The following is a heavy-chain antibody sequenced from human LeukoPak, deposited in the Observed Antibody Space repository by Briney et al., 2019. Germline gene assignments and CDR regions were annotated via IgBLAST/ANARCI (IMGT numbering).Heavy chain of an antibody. CDR2: ISYDGSNK. V-gene: IGHV3-30-3*01. Sequence: GGSLRLSCAASGFTFSSYAMHWVRQAPGKGLEWVAVISYDGSNKYYADSVKGRFTISRDNSKNTLYLQMNSLRAEDTAVYYCAREVDDCSSTSCDPMYWGQGTLVTVSS. D-gene: IGHD2-2*01. CDR1: GFTFSSYA. J-gene: IGHJ4*02. CDR3: AREVDDCSSTSCDPMY.